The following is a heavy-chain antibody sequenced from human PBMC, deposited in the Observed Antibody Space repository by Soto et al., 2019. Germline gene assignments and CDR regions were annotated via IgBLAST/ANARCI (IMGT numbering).Heavy chain of an antibody. CDR3: ARDWCSSTTCYTTGRWFDP. CDR2: ISVHNGNT. Sequence: ASVKVSCKAACYSFTDYGISWVRQAPGQGPEWMGWISVHNGNTNYAQKFQGRVTMSTDTSTSTAYLELRSLRADDSAVYYCARDWCSSTTCYTTGRWFDPWGQGTLVTVSS. CDR1: CYSFTDYG. V-gene: IGHV1-18*01. D-gene: IGHD2-2*02. J-gene: IGHJ5*02.